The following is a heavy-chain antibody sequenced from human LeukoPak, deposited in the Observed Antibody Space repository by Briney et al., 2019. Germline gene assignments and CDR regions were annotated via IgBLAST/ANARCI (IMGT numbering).Heavy chain of an antibody. CDR3: ATRVTADSYDASDI. CDR2: ISSTSNLK. J-gene: IGHJ3*02. Sequence: PGGSLRLSCAASGFTFRSFSMTWVRQAPGKGLEWVASISSTSNLKYHADSVKGRFTISRDNDKNSLYLQMNSLRAEDTALYYCATRVTADSYDASDIWGQGTMVTVSS. CDR1: GFTFRSFS. V-gene: IGHV3-21*06. D-gene: IGHD6-13*01.